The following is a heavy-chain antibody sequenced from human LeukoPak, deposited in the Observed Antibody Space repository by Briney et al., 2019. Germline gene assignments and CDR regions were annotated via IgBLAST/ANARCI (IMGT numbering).Heavy chain of an antibody. D-gene: IGHD6-19*01. CDR3: AKSRSVADAFDI. CDR2: ITGSDDAT. CDR1: GVSVSTYA. Sequence: PGGSLRLSCAASGVSVSTYAMSWVRQAPGKGLGWVSAITGSDDATYHADSVKGRFTIARDRSKNTLYLEMNGLRAEDTAVYHCAKSRSVADAFDIWGHGAMVTVSS. J-gene: IGHJ3*02. V-gene: IGHV3-23*01.